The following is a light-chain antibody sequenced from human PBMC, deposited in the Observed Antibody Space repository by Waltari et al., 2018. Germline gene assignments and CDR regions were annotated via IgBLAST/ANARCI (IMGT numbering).Light chain of an antibody. CDR3: QQYNNWPFT. V-gene: IGKV3-15*01. CDR2: GAS. CDR1: QSVSSN. Sequence: RKARQSVSSNLAWDQQKTGQAPKLLSYGASTRATGIPARFSGSGSGTEFTLTISSLQSEDFAVYYCQQYNNWPFTFGGGTKVEIK. J-gene: IGKJ4*01.